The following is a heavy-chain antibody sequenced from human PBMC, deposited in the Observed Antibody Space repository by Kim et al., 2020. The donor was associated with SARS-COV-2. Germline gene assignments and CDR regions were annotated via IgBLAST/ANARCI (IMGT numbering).Heavy chain of an antibody. CDR1: GFSFSNYA. D-gene: IGHD3-22*01. CDR3: AKLVGQDYDSSPDY. J-gene: IGHJ4*02. V-gene: IGHV3-23*01. CDR2: ISASGGST. Sequence: GGSLRLSCAVSGFSFSNYAMSWVRQAPGKGLEWVSTISASGGSTYYADSVKGRFTISSDNSKNTLYLQMKSLRVEDTAVYYCAKLVGQDYDSSPDYWGQGTLVTVSS.